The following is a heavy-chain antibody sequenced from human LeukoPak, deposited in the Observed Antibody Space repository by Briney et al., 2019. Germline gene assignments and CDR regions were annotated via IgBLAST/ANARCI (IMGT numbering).Heavy chain of an antibody. Sequence: SGTLSLTCAVSGGSINKNNWWSWIRQSPGKGLEWIGEIHNNGDINYNPSLQSRVTMSMDNSKNQFSLMLSSVTAADTAVYHCATYYDILTAYTFDYWGQGTLVTVSS. CDR2: IHNNGDI. V-gene: IGHV4-4*02. D-gene: IGHD3-9*01. CDR3: ATYYDILTAYTFDY. CDR1: GGSINKNNW. J-gene: IGHJ4*02.